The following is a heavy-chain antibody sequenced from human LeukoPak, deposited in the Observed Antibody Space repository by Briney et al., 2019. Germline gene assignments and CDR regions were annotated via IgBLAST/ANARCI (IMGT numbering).Heavy chain of an antibody. Sequence: ASLKVSCKASGYTFTSYGISWMRQAPGQGLEWIGWICAYNGNTNYAQKLQGRVTMTTDTSTSTAYMELRSLRSDDTAVYYCARDISGWSHYFDYWGQGTLVTVSS. CDR3: ARDISGWSHYFDY. D-gene: IGHD6-19*01. V-gene: IGHV1-18*01. J-gene: IGHJ4*02. CDR2: ICAYNGNT. CDR1: GYTFTSYG.